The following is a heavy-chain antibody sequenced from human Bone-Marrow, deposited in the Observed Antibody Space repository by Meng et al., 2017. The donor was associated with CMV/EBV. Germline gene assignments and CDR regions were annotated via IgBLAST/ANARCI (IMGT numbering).Heavy chain of an antibody. CDR3: ARADSSSGRGYNWFDP. CDR2: IYPGDSDT. CDR1: GYSFTSYW. D-gene: IGHD6-6*01. Sequence: GESLKISCKGSGYSFTSYWIGWVRQMPGKGLEWMGIIYPGDSDTRYSPSFQGQVTISADKSISTAYLQWSSLKASDTAMYYCARADSSSGRGYNWFDPWGQGTLVTVSS. V-gene: IGHV5-51*01. J-gene: IGHJ5*02.